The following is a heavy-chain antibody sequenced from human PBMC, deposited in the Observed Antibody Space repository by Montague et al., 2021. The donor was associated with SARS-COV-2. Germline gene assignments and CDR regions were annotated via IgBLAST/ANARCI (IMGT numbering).Heavy chain of an antibody. D-gene: IGHD3-3*01. V-gene: IGHV4-61*01. Sequence: SETLSLTCIVSGGSVSSGSYYWSWIRPPPGKGLEWIGYIYYSGSTNYXXXLKIRVTISVDTSKNQFSLKLSSVTAADTAVYYCARDPWRITIFGVVTRYGMDVWGQGTTVTVSS. CDR2: IYYSGST. CDR1: GGSVSSGSYY. J-gene: IGHJ6*02. CDR3: ARDPWRITIFGVVTRYGMDV.